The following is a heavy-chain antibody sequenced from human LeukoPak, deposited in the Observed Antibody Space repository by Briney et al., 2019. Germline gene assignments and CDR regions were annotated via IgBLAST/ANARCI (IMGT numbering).Heavy chain of an antibody. J-gene: IGHJ5*02. V-gene: IGHV4-31*03. D-gene: IGHD1-26*01. CDR3: ARDEWGLSGENGRFDP. CDR1: GGSISSGVYY. CDR2: IYYSGST. Sequence: SETLSLTCTVSGGSISSGVYYWSWIRQHPGKGLEWIGYIYYSGSTYYNPSLKSRVTISVDTSKNQFSLKLSSVTAADTAVYYCARDEWGLSGENGRFDPWGQGTLVTVSS.